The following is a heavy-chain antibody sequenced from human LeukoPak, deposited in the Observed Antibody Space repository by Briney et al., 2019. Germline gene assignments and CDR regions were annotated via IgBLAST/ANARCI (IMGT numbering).Heavy chain of an antibody. CDR1: GFSFSDHY. V-gene: IGHV3-11*01. CDR3: ARALQVTNWGDDCYPHWYFDF. D-gene: IGHD2-21*02. J-gene: IGHJ2*01. CDR2: ISNSGNII. Sequence: GGSLRLSCVASGFSFSDHYMSWLRQAPGQGLEWVSHISNSGNIILYADSVKGRFNISRDNAKNSLYLQMNSLRAEDTAMYYWARALQVTNWGDDCYPHWYFDFWGRGTLVTVSS.